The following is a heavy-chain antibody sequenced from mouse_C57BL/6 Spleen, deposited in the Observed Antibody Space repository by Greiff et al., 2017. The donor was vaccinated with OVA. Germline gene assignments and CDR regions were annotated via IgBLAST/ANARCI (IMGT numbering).Heavy chain of an antibody. CDR3: ARGIYYGNYFDY. D-gene: IGHD2-1*01. CDR1: GYTFTDYY. CDR2: IYPGSGNT. J-gene: IGHJ2*01. Sequence: QVQLQQSGAELVRPGASVKLSCKASGYTFTDYYINWVKQRPGQGLEWIAKIYPGSGNTYYNEKFKGKATLTADKSSSTAYMQLSSLTSEDSAFYFCARGIYYGNYFDYWGQGTTLTVSS. V-gene: IGHV1-76*01.